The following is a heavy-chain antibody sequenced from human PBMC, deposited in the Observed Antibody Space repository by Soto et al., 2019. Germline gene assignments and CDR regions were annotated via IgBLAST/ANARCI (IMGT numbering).Heavy chain of an antibody. CDR2: INPNSGGT. Sequence: ASVTVSCKASGYTFTGYYMHWVRQAPGQGLEWMGWINPNSGGTNYAQKFQGRVTMTRDTSISTAYMELSRLRSDDTAVYYCAREFIAVAGTDYWGQGALVTVSS. D-gene: IGHD6-19*01. J-gene: IGHJ4*02. V-gene: IGHV1-2*02. CDR1: GYTFTGYY. CDR3: AREFIAVAGTDY.